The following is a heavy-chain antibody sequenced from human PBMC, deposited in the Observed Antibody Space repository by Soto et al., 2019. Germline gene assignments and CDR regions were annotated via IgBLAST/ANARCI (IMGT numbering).Heavy chain of an antibody. Sequence: QVQLVESGGGVVQPGRSLRLSCAASGFTFSSYGMHWVRQAPGKGLEWVAVIWYDGSNKYYADSVKGRFTISRDNSKNTLYLQMNSLRAEDTAVYYCARGGDYYDSSGYYYLDYWGQGTLVTVSS. CDR3: ARGGDYYDSSGYYYLDY. D-gene: IGHD3-22*01. J-gene: IGHJ4*02. V-gene: IGHV3-33*01. CDR2: IWYDGSNK. CDR1: GFTFSSYG.